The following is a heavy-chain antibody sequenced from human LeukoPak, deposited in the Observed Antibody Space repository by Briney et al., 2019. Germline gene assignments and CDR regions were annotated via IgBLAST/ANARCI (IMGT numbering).Heavy chain of an antibody. CDR3: ARDWDYYYDSSGYLDS. CDR2: INPNSGGT. J-gene: IGHJ4*02. CDR1: GYTFTGYY. V-gene: IGHV1-2*06. D-gene: IGHD3-22*01. Sequence: ASVKVSCKASGYTFTGYYMHWVRQAPGQGLEWMGRINPNSGGTNYAQKLQGRVTMTRDTSISTAYMELSRLRSDDTAVYYCARDWDYYYDSSGYLDSWGQGTLVTVSS.